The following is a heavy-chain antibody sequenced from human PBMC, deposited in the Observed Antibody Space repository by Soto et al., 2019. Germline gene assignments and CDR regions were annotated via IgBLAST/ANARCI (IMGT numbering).Heavy chain of an antibody. CDR1: ELTFSSFD. D-gene: IGHD3-9*01. V-gene: IGHV3-48*03. CDR2: IHSRGGSI. CDR3: FAHDELTGYKSQFDY. Sequence: EVQLVESGGGLVQPGGSLRLSCAVSELTFSSFDMNWVRQAPGKGLEWVSYIHSRGGSIYYADSVKGRFTISRDNAKNLLYLQMNSLRAEDTAVYYCFAHDELTGYKSQFDYWGHGTLVTVSS. J-gene: IGHJ4*01.